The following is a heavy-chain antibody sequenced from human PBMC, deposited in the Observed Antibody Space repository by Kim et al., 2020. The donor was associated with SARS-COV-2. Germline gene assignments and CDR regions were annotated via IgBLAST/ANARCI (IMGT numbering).Heavy chain of an antibody. J-gene: IGHJ4*02. D-gene: IGHD3-10*01. CDR2: INTNTGNP. CDR1: GYTFTSYA. CDR3: ARDDQLLWFGEPYFDY. Sequence: ASVKVYCKASGYTFTSYAMNWVRQAPGQGLEWMGWINTNTGNPTYAQGFTGRFVFSLDTSVSTAYLQISSLKAEDTAVYYCARDDQLLWFGEPYFDYWGQGTLVTVSS. V-gene: IGHV7-4-1*02.